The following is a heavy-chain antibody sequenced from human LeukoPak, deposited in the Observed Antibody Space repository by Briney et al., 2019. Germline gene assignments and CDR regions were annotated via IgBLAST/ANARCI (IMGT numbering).Heavy chain of an antibody. CDR1: GFTFSDYY. V-gene: IGHV3-11*01. J-gene: IGHJ4*02. Sequence: GGSLRLSCAASGFTFSDYYMSWIRQAPGKGLEWVSYISSSGSTIYYADSVKGRFTISRDNAKNSLYLRMNGLRAEDTAVYYCASGWNGGVITPEYYFDYWGQGTLVTVSS. D-gene: IGHD3-16*01. CDR3: ASGWNGGVITPEYYFDY. CDR2: ISSSGSTI.